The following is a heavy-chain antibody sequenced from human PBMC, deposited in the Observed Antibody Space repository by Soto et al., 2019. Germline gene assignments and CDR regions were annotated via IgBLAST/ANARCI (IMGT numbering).Heavy chain of an antibody. CDR3: ARDRLYYDSSGYYFIYYYGMDV. Sequence: ASVKVSCKASGYTFTSYGISWVRQAPGQGLEWMGWISAYNGNTNYAQKLQGRATMTTDTSTSTAYMELRSLRSDDTAVYYCARDRLYYDSSGYYFIYYYGMDVWGQGTTVTVSS. CDR2: ISAYNGNT. J-gene: IGHJ6*02. CDR1: GYTFTSYG. D-gene: IGHD3-22*01. V-gene: IGHV1-18*01.